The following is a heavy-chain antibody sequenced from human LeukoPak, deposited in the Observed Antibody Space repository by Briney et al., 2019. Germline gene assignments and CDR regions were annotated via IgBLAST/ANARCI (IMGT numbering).Heavy chain of an antibody. V-gene: IGHV4-34*09. J-gene: IGHJ4*02. Sequence: PSETLSLTCAVYGGSFSGYYWSWIRQHPEKGLEWIGYIYYSGSTYYNPSLKSRVTISVDTSKNQFSLKLRSVTAADTAVYYCAGDSGYKYGPFDYWGQGTLVTVSS. D-gene: IGHD5-12*01. CDR2: IYYSGST. CDR3: AGDSGYKYGPFDY. CDR1: GGSFSGYY.